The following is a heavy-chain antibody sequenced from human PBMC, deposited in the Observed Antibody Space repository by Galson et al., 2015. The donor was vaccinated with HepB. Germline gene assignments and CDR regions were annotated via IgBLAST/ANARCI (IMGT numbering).Heavy chain of an antibody. Sequence: SLRLSCAASGFTFSSYSMNWVRQAPGKGLEWVSYIRSSSSTIYYADSVKGRFTISRDNAKNSLYLQMNSLRAEDTAVYYCARDRAGLLWFGELSSHYYYGMDVWGQGTTVTVSS. CDR3: ARDRAGLLWFGELSSHYYYGMDV. CDR1: GFTFSSYS. D-gene: IGHD3-10*01. V-gene: IGHV3-48*01. CDR2: IRSSSSTI. J-gene: IGHJ6*02.